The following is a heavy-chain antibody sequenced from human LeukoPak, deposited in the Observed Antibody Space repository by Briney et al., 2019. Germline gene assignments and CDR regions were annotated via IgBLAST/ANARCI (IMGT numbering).Heavy chain of an antibody. D-gene: IGHD2-15*01. CDR1: GGTFSSYA. J-gene: IGHJ6*02. CDR2: IIPVVGIA. CDR3: ARHSTSWVAATHEIDA. Sequence: ASVKVSCKASGGTFSSYAISWVRQAAGQGREWMGRIIPVVGIANYGRKIQGRVTITAAKSTSTAYLELSSLRSEHTAVYYCARHSTSWVAATHEIDAWGQGTTVTVSS. V-gene: IGHV1-69*04.